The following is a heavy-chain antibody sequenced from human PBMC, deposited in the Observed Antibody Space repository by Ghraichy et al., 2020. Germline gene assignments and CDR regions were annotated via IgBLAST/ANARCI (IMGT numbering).Heavy chain of an antibody. CDR3: TRADSKGYNDLDF. J-gene: IGHJ4*02. CDR1: GYTFTNHY. V-gene: IGHV1-46*01. Sequence: ASVKVSCKASGYTFTNHYIHWVRQAPGQGLEWMGIINPSGGYTNHAQKFQGRVTMTRDTYTTTVNMELSSLTSEDTAIYYCTRADSKGYNDLDFWGQGTLVTVSS. CDR2: INPSGGYT. D-gene: IGHD5-24*01.